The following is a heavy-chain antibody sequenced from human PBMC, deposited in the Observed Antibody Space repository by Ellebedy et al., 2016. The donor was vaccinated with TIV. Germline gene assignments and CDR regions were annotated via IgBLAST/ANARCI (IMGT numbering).Heavy chain of an antibody. CDR2: INPSGTT. V-gene: IGHV4-34*01. Sequence: MPSETLSLTCGVYGGSFSGYFWSWIRQPPGKGLEWIGEINPSGTTNYNPSLKSRVTISVDTPKKQFSLRLTSVTAADTALYYCARDLDKSSGWYGGAAYWGQGTQVTVSS. CDR1: GGSFSGYF. D-gene: IGHD6-19*01. CDR3: ARDLDKSSGWYGGAAY. J-gene: IGHJ4*02.